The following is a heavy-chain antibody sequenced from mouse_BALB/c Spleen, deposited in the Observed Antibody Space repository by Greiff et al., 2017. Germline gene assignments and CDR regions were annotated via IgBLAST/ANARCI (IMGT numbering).Heavy chain of an antibody. CDR1: GYSITSGYY. CDR3: ARDEGPYYGYSWFAY. V-gene: IGHV3-6*02. CDR2: ISYDGSN. Sequence: EVQVVESGPGLVKPSQSLSLTCSVTGYSITSGYYWNWIRQFPGNKLEWMGYISYDGSNNYNPSLKNRISITRDTSKNQFFLKLNSVTTEDTATYYCARDEGPYYGYSWFAYWGQGTLVTVSA. J-gene: IGHJ3*01. D-gene: IGHD1-2*01.